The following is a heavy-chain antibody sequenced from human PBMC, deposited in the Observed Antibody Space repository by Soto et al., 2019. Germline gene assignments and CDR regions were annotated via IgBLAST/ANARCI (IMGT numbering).Heavy chain of an antibody. V-gene: IGHV3-23*01. CDR2: VSVSGGTT. CDR1: GFTFSSYA. J-gene: IGHJ4*02. D-gene: IGHD3-3*01. CDR3: AEGIPLFGVAPPLGPSGY. Sequence: GGSLRLSCAASGFTFSSYAMSWVRQAPGKGLEWVSPVSVSGGTTYYADSVKGRFTISRDNPKNTLYLQMNSRRVEDTAAYYCAEGIPLFGVAPPLGPSGYWGQGTLVTVSS.